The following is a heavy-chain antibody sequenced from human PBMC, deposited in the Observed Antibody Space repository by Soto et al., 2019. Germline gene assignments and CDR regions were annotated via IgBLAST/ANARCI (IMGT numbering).Heavy chain of an antibody. J-gene: IGHJ4*02. CDR1: GFTCTSHG. Sequence: GGSLRLSWAGSGFTCTSHGRNWVRQAPGKGLEWVSHITSGSSSKYYADSVKGRFTISRDNAKKSVYLQMNSLRDEDTAVYYCVRDLGCISTSCHAHFDFWGQGTLGTVSS. CDR2: ITSGSSSK. CDR3: VRDLGCISTSCHAHFDF. D-gene: IGHD2-2*01. V-gene: IGHV3-48*02.